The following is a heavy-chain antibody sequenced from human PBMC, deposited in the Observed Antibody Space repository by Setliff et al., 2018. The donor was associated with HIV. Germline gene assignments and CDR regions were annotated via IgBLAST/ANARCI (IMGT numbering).Heavy chain of an antibody. CDR3: ARVPPLKAFGGVISLYYFDY. V-gene: IGHV4-31*03. D-gene: IGHD3-16*02. Sequence: PSETLSLTCTVSGGSISSGGYYWSWIRQHTGKGLEWIGYIYYSGSTYYNPSLKSRVTISVDTSKNKFSLKLSSMTAADTAVYYCARVPPLKAFGGVISLYYFDYWGQGTLVTVSS. CDR1: GGSISSGGYY. CDR2: IYYSGST. J-gene: IGHJ4*02.